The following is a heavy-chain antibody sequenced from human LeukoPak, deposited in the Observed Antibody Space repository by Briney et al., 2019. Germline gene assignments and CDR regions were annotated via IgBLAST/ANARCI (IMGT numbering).Heavy chain of an antibody. J-gene: IGHJ4*02. Sequence: GGSLRLSCAASGFTFSDFWMSWVRQAPGKGLEYVASTNEAGGDKYYVDSVKGRFTISRDNSKNSLSLQMNSLTAEDTAIYYCAIATTGRGAFGSWGQGTLVSVSS. V-gene: IGHV3-7*01. CDR3: AIATTGRGAFGS. CDR1: GFTFSDFW. CDR2: TNEAGGDK. D-gene: IGHD1-1*01.